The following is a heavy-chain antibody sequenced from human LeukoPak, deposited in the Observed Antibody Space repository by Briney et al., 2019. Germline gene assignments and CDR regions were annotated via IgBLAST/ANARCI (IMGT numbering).Heavy chain of an antibody. Sequence: SETLSLTCIVSGGSISSYYRSWIRQPPGKGLEWIGYIYYSGSTNYNPSLKSRVTISVDTSKNQFSLKLSSVTAADTAVYYCAREDYYGSGSSTDYWGQGTLVTVSS. CDR1: GGSISSYY. CDR3: AREDYYGSGSSTDY. CDR2: IYYSGST. V-gene: IGHV4-59*01. J-gene: IGHJ4*02. D-gene: IGHD3-10*01.